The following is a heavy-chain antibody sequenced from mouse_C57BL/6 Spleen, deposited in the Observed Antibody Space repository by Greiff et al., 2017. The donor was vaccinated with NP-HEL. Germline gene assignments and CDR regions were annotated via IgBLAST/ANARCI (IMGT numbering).Heavy chain of an antibody. CDR1: GFNIKDDY. D-gene: IGHD1-1*01. CDR3: YYYGWFAY. CDR2: IDPENGDT. J-gene: IGHJ3*01. Sequence: VQLQQSGAELVRPGASVKLSCTASGFNIKDDYMHWVKQRPEQGLEWIGWIDPENGDTEYASKFQGKATITADTSSNTAYLQLSSLTSEDTAVYYCYYYGWFAYWGQGTLVTVSA. V-gene: IGHV14-4*01.